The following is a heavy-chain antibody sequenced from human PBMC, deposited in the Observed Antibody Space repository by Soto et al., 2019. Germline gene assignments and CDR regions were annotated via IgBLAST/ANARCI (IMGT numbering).Heavy chain of an antibody. J-gene: IGHJ4*02. Sequence: EVQLVESGGGLVQPGGSLRLSCAASGFTFSDYWMSWVRQAPGKGLECVANIKTDGSEKYYVDPVKGRFTISRDNAKNSLYLQTNSLRAEDTAVYYCASSMGRGGNAYWGQGPLVAVSS. CDR1: GFTFSDYW. D-gene: IGHD3-10*01. CDR3: ASSMGRGGNAY. V-gene: IGHV3-7*05. CDR2: IKTDGSEK.